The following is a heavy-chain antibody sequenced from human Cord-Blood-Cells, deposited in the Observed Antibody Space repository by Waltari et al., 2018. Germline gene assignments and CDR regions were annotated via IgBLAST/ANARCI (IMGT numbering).Heavy chain of an antibody. V-gene: IGHV4-34*01. CDR2: INHSGST. J-gene: IGHJ4*02. Sequence: QVQLQQWGAGLLKPSETLSLTCAVYGGSFSGSYWSWIRQPPGNGLEWIGEINHSGSTNYNPSLKSRVTISVDTSKNQFSLKLSFVTAADTAVYYCARGRFYYDFWSGYYTGFDYWGQGTLVTVSS. CDR3: ARGRFYYDFWSGYYTGFDY. CDR1: GGSFSGSY. D-gene: IGHD3-3*01.